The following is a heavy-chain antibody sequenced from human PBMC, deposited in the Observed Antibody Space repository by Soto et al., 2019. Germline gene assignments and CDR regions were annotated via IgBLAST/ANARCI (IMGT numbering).Heavy chain of an antibody. V-gene: IGHV4-59*01. CDR1: GGSISSYY. J-gene: IGHJ3*02. D-gene: IGHD2-2*01. CDR2: IYYSGST. Sequence: SETLSLTCTVSGGSISSYYWSWIRQPPGKGLEWIGYIYYSGSTNYNPSLKSRVTISVDASKNQFSLKLSSVTAADTAVYYCARGRESSFFVGGDAFDIWGQGTMVTVSS. CDR3: ARGRESSFFVGGDAFDI.